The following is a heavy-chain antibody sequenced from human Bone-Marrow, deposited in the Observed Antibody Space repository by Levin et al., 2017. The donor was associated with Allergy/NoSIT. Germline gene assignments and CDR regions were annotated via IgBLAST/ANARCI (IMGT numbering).Heavy chain of an antibody. CDR2: INSYSGDT. V-gene: IGHV1-18*01. CDR1: GDTS. J-gene: IGHJ3*02. D-gene: IGHD3-16*01. CDR3: ARDSGSYGDAFHI. Sequence: PGGSLRLSCEASGDTSINWVRQAPGQGLDWLGWINSYSGDTRYAENVQGRITIGTDTSTSTAYMELRSLRSDDTAVYYCARDSGSYGDAFHIWGQGTMVIVSS.